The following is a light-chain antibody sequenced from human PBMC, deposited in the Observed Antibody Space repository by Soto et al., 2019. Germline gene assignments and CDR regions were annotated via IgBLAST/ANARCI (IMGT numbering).Light chain of an antibody. CDR3: MQGTHWPST. J-gene: IGKJ2*01. Sequence: DVVMTQSPLSLPVTLGQSASISCRSSQSLQDSGGNTYLNWFQQRPGQSPRRLIYKISNRNSGVPDRFSGSGSGTDFTLKISRVEAEDVGIYFCMQGTHWPSTFGQGTKLEIK. V-gene: IGKV2-30*01. CDR1: QSLQDSGGNTY. CDR2: KIS.